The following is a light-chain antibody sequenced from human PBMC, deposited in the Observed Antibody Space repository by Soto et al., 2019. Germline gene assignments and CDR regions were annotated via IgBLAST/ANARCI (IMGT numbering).Light chain of an antibody. Sequence: EIVLTQSPGTLSLSPGERATLSCRASQNIYTNLAWYQQKPGQAPRLLFYGASTRATGLPARFSGSGSGIEFTLTINSLQAEDSAVYFCQQYYNWPRTFGQGTRLEIK. CDR3: QQYYNWPRT. V-gene: IGKV3-15*01. CDR2: GAS. J-gene: IGKJ5*01. CDR1: QNIYTN.